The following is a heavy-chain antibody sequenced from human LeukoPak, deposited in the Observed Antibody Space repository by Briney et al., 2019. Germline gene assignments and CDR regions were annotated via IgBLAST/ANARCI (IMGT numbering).Heavy chain of an antibody. CDR2: MNPNSGNT. CDR3: ARGYSGWRTLRYCSSTSCRTYAFDI. V-gene: IGHV1-8*03. J-gene: IGHJ3*02. Sequence: ASVKVSCKASGYTFTSYDINWVRQATGQGLEWMGWMNPNSGNTGYAQKFQGRVTITRNTSISTAYIELSSLRSEDTAVYYCARGYSGWRTLRYCSSTSCRTYAFDIWGQGTMVAVSS. CDR1: GYTFTSYD. D-gene: IGHD2-2*01.